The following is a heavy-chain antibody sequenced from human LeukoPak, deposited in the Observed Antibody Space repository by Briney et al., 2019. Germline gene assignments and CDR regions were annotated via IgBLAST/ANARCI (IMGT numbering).Heavy chain of an antibody. Sequence: SETLSLTCTVSGGSISSYYWSWIRQPPGKGLEWIGYIYTSGSTNYNPSLKSRVTISVDTSKNQFSLKLSSVTAADTAVYYCAKSRRYYGMDVWGQGTTVTVSS. CDR1: GGSISSYY. J-gene: IGHJ6*02. CDR2: IYTSGST. V-gene: IGHV4-4*09. CDR3: AKSRRYYGMDV.